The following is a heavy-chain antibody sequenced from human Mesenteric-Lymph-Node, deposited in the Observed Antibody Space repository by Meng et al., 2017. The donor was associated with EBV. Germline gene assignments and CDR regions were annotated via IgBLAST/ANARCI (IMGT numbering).Heavy chain of an antibody. CDR2: INVGNGDT. J-gene: IGHJ5*02. D-gene: IGHD3-22*01. CDR3: ARDSTGDSRRFDP. Sequence: GPLVQSVAEVKTPGASWKVSGKSFGNTFTSWAMHWVRQAHGQRLEWMGWINVGNGDTKYSQKFHGRVTITRDTSATTAYMELRSLTSEDTAVYYCARDSTGDSRRFDPWGQGTLVTVSS. CDR1: GNTFTSWA. V-gene: IGHV1-3*01.